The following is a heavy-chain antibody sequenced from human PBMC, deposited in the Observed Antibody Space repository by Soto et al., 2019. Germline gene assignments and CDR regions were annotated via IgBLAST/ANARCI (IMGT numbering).Heavy chain of an antibody. J-gene: IGHJ3*02. Sequence: EVQMVESGGGLVRPGGSLRLSCAVSGLTFSNVWMNWVRQAPGRGLEWVGRVKSKRDGGTTDYVAPVKDRFTISRDDSRNTLYLQLNSLKTEDTAVYYCTAGEFGSFNMWGQGTMVTVSS. V-gene: IGHV3-15*07. CDR2: VKSKRDGGTT. D-gene: IGHD3-16*01. CDR1: GLTFSNVW. CDR3: TAGEFGSFNM.